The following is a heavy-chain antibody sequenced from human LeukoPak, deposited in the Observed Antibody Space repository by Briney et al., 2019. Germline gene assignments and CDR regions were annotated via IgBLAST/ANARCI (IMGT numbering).Heavy chain of an antibody. CDR3: ARGRYYYGSGSYSDY. CDR2: INHSGST. V-gene: IGHV4-34*01. J-gene: IGHJ4*02. D-gene: IGHD3-10*01. Sequence: SGTLSLTCAVYGGSFSGYYWSWIRQPPGKGLEWIGEINHSGSTNYNPSLKSRVTISVDTSKNQFSLKLSSVIAVDTAVYYCARGRYYYGSGSYSDYWGQGTLVTVSS. CDR1: GGSFSGYY.